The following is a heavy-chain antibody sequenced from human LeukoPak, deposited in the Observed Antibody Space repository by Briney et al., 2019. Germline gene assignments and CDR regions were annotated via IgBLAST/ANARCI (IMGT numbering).Heavy chain of an antibody. CDR1: GFTFSSYA. V-gene: IGHV3-30-3*01. Sequence: LPGGSLRLSCAASGFTFSSYAMHWVRQAPGKGLEWVAVISYDGSNKYYADSVKGRFTISRDNSKNTLYLQMNSLRAEDTAVYYCARDGLIGYSSGWSYFDYWGQGTLVTVSS. D-gene: IGHD6-19*01. J-gene: IGHJ4*02. CDR2: ISYDGSNK. CDR3: ARDGLIGYSSGWSYFDY.